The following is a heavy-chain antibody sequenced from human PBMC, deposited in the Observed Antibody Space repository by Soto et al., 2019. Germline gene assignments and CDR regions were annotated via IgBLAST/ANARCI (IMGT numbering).Heavy chain of an antibody. CDR1: GYTFTNYG. Sequence: AAVKVSCKASGYTFTNYGISCVLQSPLQWREWMGWISAYSGNTNYAQKLEGRVTMTTDTSTSTAYMELRSLRSDDTAVYYCARDPRTYYYDSSGSPIDYWGPGTLVTVSS. D-gene: IGHD3-22*01. CDR3: ARDPRTYYYDSSGSPIDY. CDR2: ISAYSGNT. J-gene: IGHJ4*02. V-gene: IGHV1-18*04.